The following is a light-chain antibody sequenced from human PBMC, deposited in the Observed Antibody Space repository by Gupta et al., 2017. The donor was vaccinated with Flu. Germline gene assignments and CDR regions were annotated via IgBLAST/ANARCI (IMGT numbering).Light chain of an antibody. Sequence: PCTLSLSPGERATLSGGASQSCSSDLLAWYRQKPGQAPRLLIYGAAKRATGIPDRFSGSGSGTDFTLTISRLEPEDVAVYYCQKYGNAPTFGQGTKLEIK. CDR1: QSCSSDL. V-gene: IGKV3-20*01. J-gene: IGKJ2*01. CDR2: GAA. CDR3: QKYGNAPT.